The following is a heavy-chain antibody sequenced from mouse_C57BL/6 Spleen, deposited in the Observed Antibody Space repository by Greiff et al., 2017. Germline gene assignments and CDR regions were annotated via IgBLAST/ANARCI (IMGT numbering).Heavy chain of an antibody. CDR2: ISDGGSYT. V-gene: IGHV5-4*03. J-gene: IGHJ2*01. Sequence: EVKLVESGGGLVKPGGSLKLSCAASGFTFSSYAMSWVRQTPEKRLEWVATISDGGSYTYYPDNVKGRFTISRDNAKNNLYLQMSHLKSEDTAMXYCASLGLLRYYLDYWGQGTTLTVSS. CDR3: ASLGLLRYYLDY. CDR1: GFTFSSYA. D-gene: IGHD1-1*01.